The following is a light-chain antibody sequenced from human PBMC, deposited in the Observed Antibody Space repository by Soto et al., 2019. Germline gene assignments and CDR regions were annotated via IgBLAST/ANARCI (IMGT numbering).Light chain of an antibody. CDR2: ATS. CDR1: QDIGSF. J-gene: IGKJ2*03. V-gene: IGKV1-9*01. Sequence: IQLTQSPSPLSASVGERVTITCRTSQDIGSFLVWYQQKPEKAPKLLIYATSTLQSGVPSRFSGSGSGTDFTLTISSLQPEDSATYYCQQLKSYPYSFGQGTKLEIK. CDR3: QQLKSYPYS.